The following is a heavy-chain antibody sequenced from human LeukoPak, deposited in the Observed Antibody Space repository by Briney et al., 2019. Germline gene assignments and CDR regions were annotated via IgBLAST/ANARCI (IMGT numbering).Heavy chain of an antibody. CDR2: IYHSGST. CDR3: ARQGGSYYNWFDP. CDR1: GYSISSGYY. D-gene: IGHD1-26*01. Sequence: SETLSLTCAVSGYSISSGYYWGWIRQPPGKGLEWIGGIYHSGSTYYNPSLKSRVTISVDTSKNQFSLKLSSVTAADTAVYYCARQGGSYYNWFDPWGQGTLVTVSS. V-gene: IGHV4-38-2*01. J-gene: IGHJ5*02.